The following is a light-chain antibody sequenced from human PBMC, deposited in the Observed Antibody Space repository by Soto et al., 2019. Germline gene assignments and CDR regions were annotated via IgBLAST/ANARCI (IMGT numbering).Light chain of an antibody. CDR2: AAS. J-gene: IGKJ1*01. Sequence: DIQVTQSPSSLSASVGDRVTITCRASQNIGVYLNWYQKKPGRAPKLLIHAASTLQSGVPSTFSGSGSGTDFALTISSLQPEDFATYYCHQTAANPWTFXQGTKVDIK. CDR3: HQTAANPWT. V-gene: IGKV1-39*01. CDR1: QNIGVY.